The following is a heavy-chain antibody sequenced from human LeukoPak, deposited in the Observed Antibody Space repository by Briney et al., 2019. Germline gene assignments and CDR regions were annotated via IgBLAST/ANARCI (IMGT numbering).Heavy chain of an antibody. CDR1: GGSISSYY. J-gene: IGHJ4*02. D-gene: IGHD6-19*01. CDR3: ARGSSGWYTVDY. CDR2: IYYSGST. Sequence: SETLSLTCTVSGGSISSYYWSWLRQPPGKGLEWIGYIYYSGSTNYNPSLKSRVTISVDTSKNQFSLKLSSVTAADTAVYYCARGSSGWYTVDYWGQGTLVTVSS. V-gene: IGHV4-59*01.